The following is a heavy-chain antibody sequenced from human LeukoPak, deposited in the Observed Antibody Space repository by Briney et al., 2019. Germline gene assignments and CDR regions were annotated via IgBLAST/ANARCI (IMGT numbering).Heavy chain of an antibody. Sequence: SETPSLTCGVHGGSFSGYSWSWIRQHPGKGLEWIGYIYYSGSTYYNPSLKSRVTISVDTSKNQFSLKLSSVTAADTAVYYCASRREYGDYESEAYWGQGTLVTVSS. CDR3: ASRREYGDYESEAY. V-gene: IGHV4-31*11. D-gene: IGHD4-17*01. CDR2: IYYSGST. J-gene: IGHJ4*02. CDR1: GGSFSGYS.